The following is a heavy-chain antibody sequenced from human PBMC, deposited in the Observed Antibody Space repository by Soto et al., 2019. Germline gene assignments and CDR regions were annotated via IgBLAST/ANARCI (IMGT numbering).Heavy chain of an antibody. CDR3: ARGIYSSGWYYFDY. J-gene: IGHJ4*02. V-gene: IGHV1-18*01. CDR1: GYTFTSYG. Sequence: GASVKVSCKASGYTFTSYGISWVRQAPGQGLEWMGWISAYNGDTNYAQKLQGRVTMTTDTSTSTAYMELRSLRSDDTAVYYCARGIYSSGWYYFDYWGQGTLVTVSS. D-gene: IGHD6-19*01. CDR2: ISAYNGDT.